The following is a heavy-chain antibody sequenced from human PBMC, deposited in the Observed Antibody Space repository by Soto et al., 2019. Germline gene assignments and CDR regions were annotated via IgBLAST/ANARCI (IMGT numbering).Heavy chain of an antibody. Sequence: SETLSLTCAVSGGSISSSNWWSWVRQPPGKGLEWIGEIYHSGSTNYNPSLKSRVTISVDKSKNQFSLKLSSVTAADTAVYYFARLYMVRGVMNRLDPWGQGTLVTVS. CDR1: GGSISSSNW. D-gene: IGHD3-10*01. V-gene: IGHV4-4*02. CDR3: ARLYMVRGVMNRLDP. CDR2: IYHSGST. J-gene: IGHJ5*02.